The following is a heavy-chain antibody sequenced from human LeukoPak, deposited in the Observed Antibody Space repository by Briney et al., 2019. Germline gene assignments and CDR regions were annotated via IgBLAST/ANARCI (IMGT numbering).Heavy chain of an antibody. V-gene: IGHV5-51*01. J-gene: IGHJ4*02. Sequence: GESLKISCKGSGYSFTSYWIGWVRQMPGKGLEWMGIIYPGDSDTRYSPSFEGQVTISADKSISTAYLQWSSLKASDTAMYYCARVEDYYDSSGQLDYWGQGTLVTVSS. D-gene: IGHD3-22*01. CDR1: GYSFTSYW. CDR3: ARVEDYYDSSGQLDY. CDR2: IYPGDSDT.